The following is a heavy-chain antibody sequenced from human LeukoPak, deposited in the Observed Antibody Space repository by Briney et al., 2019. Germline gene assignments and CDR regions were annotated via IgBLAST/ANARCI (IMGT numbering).Heavy chain of an antibody. V-gene: IGHV4-30-4*01. CDR3: ARDGQDDYGMDV. J-gene: IGHJ6*02. Sequence: SQTLSLTCTVSGGSISSGDYYWSWIRQPPGKGLEWIGYIYYSGSTYYNPSLKSRVTISVDTSKNQFSLKLSSVTAADTAVYYCARDGQDDYGMDVWGQGTTVTVSS. CDR2: IYYSGST. CDR1: GGSISSGDYY.